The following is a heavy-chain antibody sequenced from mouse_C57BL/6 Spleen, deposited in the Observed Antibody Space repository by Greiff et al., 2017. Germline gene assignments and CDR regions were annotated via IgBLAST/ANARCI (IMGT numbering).Heavy chain of an antibody. CDR1: GYTFTSYW. CDR2: IDPSDSDT. Sequence: QVQLQQPGAELVRPGSSVKLSCKASGYTFTSYWMHWVKQRPIQGLEWIGNIDPSDSDTHYNQKFKDKATLTVDKSSSTAYMQLSSLTSEDTAVYYCARRYEGYYFDYWGQGTTLTVSS. CDR3: ARRYEGYYFDY. D-gene: IGHD2-12*01. V-gene: IGHV1-52*01. J-gene: IGHJ2*01.